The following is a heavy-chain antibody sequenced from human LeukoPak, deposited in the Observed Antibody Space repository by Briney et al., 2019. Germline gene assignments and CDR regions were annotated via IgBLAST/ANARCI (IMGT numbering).Heavy chain of an antibody. Sequence: ASVKVSCKASGYTFTNYDINWVRQATGQGLEWMGWMNPNTGNTGYAQKFQGRVTMTRNTSITTAYMELSGLRSDDTAVYYCARALRITDYGDFRYYFDYWGQGTPVTVSS. CDR3: ARALRITDYGDFRYYFDY. J-gene: IGHJ4*02. V-gene: IGHV1-8*01. CDR2: MNPNTGNT. D-gene: IGHD4-17*01. CDR1: GYTFTNYD.